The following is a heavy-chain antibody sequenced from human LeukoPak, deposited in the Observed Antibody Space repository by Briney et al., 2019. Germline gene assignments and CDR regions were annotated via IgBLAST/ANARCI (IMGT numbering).Heavy chain of an antibody. V-gene: IGHV4-4*07. CDR2: IYSTGGT. CDR3: ARAKDNYRGNDAFDI. Sequence: SETLSLTCTVSGGSISGYYWRWIRQPAGKGLEWIGRIYSTGGTNYNPSLKGRVTMSVHTSKNQFSLKLTSVTAADTAVYYCARAKDNYRGNDAFDIWGQGTMVTVSS. J-gene: IGHJ3*02. CDR1: GGSISGYY. D-gene: IGHD4/OR15-4a*01.